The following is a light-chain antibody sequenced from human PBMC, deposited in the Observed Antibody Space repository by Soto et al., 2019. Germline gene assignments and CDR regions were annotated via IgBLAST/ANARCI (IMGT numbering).Light chain of an antibody. CDR2: DAS. CDR1: QSISIW. Sequence: DIHLTQSPSTLSASVGDRVTITCRASQSISIWLAWYRQKPGKAPEVLVWDASSLQRGVPSRFSGSGSGTEFTLTISSLQPDDFATYFCQQYNSYPITFGQGTRLEIK. J-gene: IGKJ5*01. V-gene: IGKV1-5*01. CDR3: QQYNSYPIT.